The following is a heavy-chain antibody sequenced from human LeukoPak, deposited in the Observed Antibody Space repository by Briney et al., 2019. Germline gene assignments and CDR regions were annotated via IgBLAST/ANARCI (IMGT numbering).Heavy chain of an antibody. Sequence: GRSLRLSCAASGFTFDDYAMHWVRQAPGKGLEWVSGISWNSGSIGYADSVKGRFTISRDNAKNSLYLQMNSLRAEDTALYYCAKDSTQLLWFGGSWFDPWGQGTLVTVSS. CDR2: ISWNSGSI. J-gene: IGHJ5*02. CDR3: AKDSTQLLWFGGSWFDP. V-gene: IGHV3-9*01. D-gene: IGHD3-10*01. CDR1: GFTFDDYA.